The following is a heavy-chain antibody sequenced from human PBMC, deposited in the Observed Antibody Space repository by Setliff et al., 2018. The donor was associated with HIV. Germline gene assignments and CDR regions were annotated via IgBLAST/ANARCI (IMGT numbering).Heavy chain of an antibody. CDR2: INPNSGAT. CDR3: AVASIVSTARWNH. D-gene: IGHD1-26*01. CDR1: GFSFSGYY. J-gene: IGHJ5*02. V-gene: IGHV1-2*02. Sequence: ASVKVSCKASGFSFSGYYLHWVRRAPGQGLEWMGWINPNSGATNYAQNFQGRVTMTRDTSISTAYMDLSSLTSDDTAVYYCAVASIVSTARWNHWGRGTLVTVSS.